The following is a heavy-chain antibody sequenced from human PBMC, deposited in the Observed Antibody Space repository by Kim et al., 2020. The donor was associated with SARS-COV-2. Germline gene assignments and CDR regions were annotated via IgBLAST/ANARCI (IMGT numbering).Heavy chain of an antibody. CDR3: ARGFSISGWYPPYYYYYGMDV. Sequence: SVKVSCKASGGTFSSYAISWVRQAPGQGLEWMGGIIPIFGTANYAQKFQGRVTITADESTSTAYMELSSLRSEDTAVYYCARGFSISGWYPPYYYYYGMDVWGQGTTVTVSS. CDR1: GGTFSSYA. D-gene: IGHD6-19*01. V-gene: IGHV1-69*13. J-gene: IGHJ6*02. CDR2: IIPIFGTA.